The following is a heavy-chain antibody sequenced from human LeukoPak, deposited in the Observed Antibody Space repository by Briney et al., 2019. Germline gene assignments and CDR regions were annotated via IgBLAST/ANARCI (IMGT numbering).Heavy chain of an antibody. CDR2: IYYSGST. V-gene: IGHV4-31*03. CDR1: GGSISSGGYY. D-gene: IGHD2-15*01. CDR3: ARVVLGYCSGGSCYGFDY. Sequence: SETLSLTCTVSGGSISSGGYYWSWIRQHPGKGLEWIGYIYYSGSTYYNPSLKSRVTISVDTSKNQFPLKLSSVTAADTAVYYCARVVLGYCSGGSCYGFDYWGQGTLVTVSS. J-gene: IGHJ4*02.